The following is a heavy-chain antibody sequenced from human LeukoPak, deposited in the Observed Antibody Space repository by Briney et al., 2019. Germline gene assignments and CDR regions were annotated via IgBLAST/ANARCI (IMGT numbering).Heavy chain of an antibody. J-gene: IGHJ6*02. CDR2: ISYDGSNK. Sequence: GGSLRLSCAASGFTFSSYAMHWVRQAPGKGLEWVAVISYDGSNKYYADSVKGRFTISRDNSKNTLYLQMNSLRAEDTAVYYCARESPEYSSSWFHNYGMDVWGQGTTVTVSS. CDR3: ARESPEYSSSWFHNYGMDV. V-gene: IGHV3-30-3*01. CDR1: GFTFSSYA. D-gene: IGHD6-13*01.